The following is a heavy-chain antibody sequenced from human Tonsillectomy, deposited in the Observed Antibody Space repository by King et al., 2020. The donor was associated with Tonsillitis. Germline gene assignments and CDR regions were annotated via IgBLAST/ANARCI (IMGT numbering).Heavy chain of an antibody. CDR3: ARERAYCSSTTCSKPYDY. CDR2: TGNKGNSHTT. Sequence: VQLVESGGGLVQPGGSLRLSCAASGFTFSDHYMDWVRQAAGKGLEWVGRTGNKGNSHTTEYASPVKGSFTISTEDSKNSLYLQMSSLKTEDTAVYYCARERAYCSSTTCSKPYDYWGQGALVTVS. V-gene: IGHV3-72*01. J-gene: IGHJ4*02. CDR1: GFTFSDHY. D-gene: IGHD2-2*01.